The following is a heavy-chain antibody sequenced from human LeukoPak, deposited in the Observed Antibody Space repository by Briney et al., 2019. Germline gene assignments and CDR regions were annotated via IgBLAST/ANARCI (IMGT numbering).Heavy chain of an antibody. CDR2: VYYSGTT. CDR3: AGQVGATRSGAFDI. J-gene: IGHJ3*02. Sequence: SETLSLTCTVSGGSISSSSYSWGWIRQPPGKGLEWIGSVYYSGTTYYNPSLKSRVTISADTSKNQFSLKLSSVTAADTAVYYCAGQVGATRSGAFDIWGQGAMVTVSS. CDR1: GGSISSSSYS. D-gene: IGHD1-26*01. V-gene: IGHV4-39*01.